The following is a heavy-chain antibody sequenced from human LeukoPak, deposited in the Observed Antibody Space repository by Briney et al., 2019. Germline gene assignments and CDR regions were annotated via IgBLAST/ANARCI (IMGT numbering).Heavy chain of an antibody. CDR3: AKXXXQFDP. CDR1: GGSIDSYY. V-gene: IGHV4-59*08. J-gene: IGHJ5*02. Sequence: PSETLSLTCSVSGGSIDSYYWSWIRQSPGKGLEWIGYVFYRGTTDYNPSLKSRVTISVDTSKNEFSLKLSAVTAADTAVYYCAKXXXQFDPWGPGIQVTVSS. CDR2: VFYRGTT.